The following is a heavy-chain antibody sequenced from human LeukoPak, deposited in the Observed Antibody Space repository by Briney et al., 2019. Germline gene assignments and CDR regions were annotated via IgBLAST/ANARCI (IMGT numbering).Heavy chain of an antibody. CDR2: ISSSSSYI. CDR3: ARGELLWFGELLSEYYYMDV. Sequence: GGSLRLSCAASGFTFSSYSMNWVRQAPGKGLEWVSSISSSSSYIYYADSVKGRFTISRDNAKNSLYLQMNSLRAEDTAVYYCARGELLWFGELLSEYYYMDVWGRGTTVTISS. J-gene: IGHJ6*03. V-gene: IGHV3-21*01. CDR1: GFTFSSYS. D-gene: IGHD3-10*01.